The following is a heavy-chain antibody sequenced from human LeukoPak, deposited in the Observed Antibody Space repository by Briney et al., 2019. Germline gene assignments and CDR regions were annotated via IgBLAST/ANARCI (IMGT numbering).Heavy chain of an antibody. CDR1: VYTFTNYG. V-gene: IGHV1-18*01. Sequence: ASVKVSCKASVYTFTNYGISWLRQAPGQGLEWMVWISAYNGNINYAQNLQGRVTMTTDTSTSTAYMELRSLRHDDTAVYYCARAISVGYSVSYPLDYWGQGTLVTVSS. CDR2: ISAYNGNI. J-gene: IGHJ4*02. D-gene: IGHD1-26*01. CDR3: ARAISVGYSVSYPLDY.